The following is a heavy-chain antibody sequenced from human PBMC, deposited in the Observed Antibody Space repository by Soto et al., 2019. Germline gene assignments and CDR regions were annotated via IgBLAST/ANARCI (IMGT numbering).Heavy chain of an antibody. Sequence: EVQLVGSGGGLVQPGGSLRLSCVDSGFTFSSYWMSWVRQAPVKGLEWVGNIKQDGSEENYVDSLKGRFTISRDNAKNSMYLQMNSLGAEDTAVYYCARIAATGRGWDVWGQGTTVVVSS. D-gene: IGHD6-13*01. CDR2: IKQDGSEE. V-gene: IGHV3-7*01. J-gene: IGHJ6*02. CDR1: GFTFSSYW. CDR3: ARIAATGRGWDV.